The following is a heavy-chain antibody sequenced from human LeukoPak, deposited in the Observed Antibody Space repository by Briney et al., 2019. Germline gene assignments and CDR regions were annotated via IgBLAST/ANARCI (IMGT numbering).Heavy chain of an antibody. Sequence: SETLSLTCAVYGGSFSTYYWSWIRQPPGKGLEWIGEINHSGSTNYNPSLKSRVTISVDTSKNQFSLKLSSVTAADTAVYYCARGGFYCGGDCYVDYWGQGTLVTVSS. V-gene: IGHV4-34*01. CDR2: INHSGST. J-gene: IGHJ4*02. CDR1: GGSFSTYY. CDR3: ARGGFYCGGDCYVDY. D-gene: IGHD2-21*02.